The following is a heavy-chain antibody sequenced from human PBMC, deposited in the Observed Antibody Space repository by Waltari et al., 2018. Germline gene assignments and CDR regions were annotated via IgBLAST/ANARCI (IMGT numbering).Heavy chain of an antibody. CDR3: ARDVDWGVGALGY. Sequence: EVQLVESGGGLVQPGGSLRLSCAASGFPFSNYWMHWVRQMPGKGLMWVSRINSDGTNIVYADSVRGRFTISKDNAKNTLYLQMNSLSAEDTAVYYCARDVDWGVGALGYWGQGTPVTVS. D-gene: IGHD1-26*01. V-gene: IGHV3-74*01. J-gene: IGHJ4*02. CDR2: INSDGTNI. CDR1: GFPFSNYW.